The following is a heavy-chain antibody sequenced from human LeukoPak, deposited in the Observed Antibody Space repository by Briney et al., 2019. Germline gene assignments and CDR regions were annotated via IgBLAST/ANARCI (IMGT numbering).Heavy chain of an antibody. J-gene: IGHJ4*02. CDR3: ARGGWNKFDY. D-gene: IGHD3-22*01. Sequence: PSETLSLTCTVSGGSISSYYWSWIRQPPGKGLEWIGFIFYSGTTNYNPSLKSRVTISVDTSKNQFSLKQSSVTAADTAVYYCARGGWNKFDYWGQGTLVTVSS. CDR1: GGSISSYY. V-gene: IGHV4-59*01. CDR2: IFYSGTT.